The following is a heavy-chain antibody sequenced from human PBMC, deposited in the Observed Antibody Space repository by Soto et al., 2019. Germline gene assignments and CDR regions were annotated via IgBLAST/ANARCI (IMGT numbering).Heavy chain of an antibody. CDR1: GYTFTSYD. Sequence: ASVKVSCKASGYTFTSYDINWVRQATGQGLEWMGWMNPNSGNTGYAQKFQGRVTVTRNTSISTAYMELSSLRSEDTAVYYCARAYYDFWSGPRDHYYHMDVWGKGTTVTVSS. D-gene: IGHD3-3*01. J-gene: IGHJ6*03. V-gene: IGHV1-8*01. CDR3: ARAYYDFWSGPRDHYYHMDV. CDR2: MNPNSGNT.